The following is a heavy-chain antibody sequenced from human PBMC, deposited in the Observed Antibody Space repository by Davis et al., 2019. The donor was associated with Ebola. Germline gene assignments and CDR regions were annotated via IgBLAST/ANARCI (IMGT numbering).Heavy chain of an antibody. J-gene: IGHJ6*04. D-gene: IGHD3-3*01. CDR1: VITFSSYA. Sequence: GGSLRLSCTDSVITFSSYAMTWVRQAPGKGLEWVSAISGTDGTTYYANSVKGRFTISRDNSKNTLFLQMNSLRAEDTAVYYCAKSGLSFGVVKYHYGMDVWGKGTTVTVSS. CDR2: ISGTDGTT. V-gene: IGHV3-23*01. CDR3: AKSGLSFGVVKYHYGMDV.